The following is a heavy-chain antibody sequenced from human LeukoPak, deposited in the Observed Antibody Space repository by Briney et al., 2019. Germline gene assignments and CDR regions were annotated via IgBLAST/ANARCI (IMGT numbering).Heavy chain of an antibody. CDR2: VYSGGTT. D-gene: IGHD3-22*01. V-gene: IGHV3-53*01. CDR3: ARAVPHLNYFDSTGYYGDAFDV. CDR1: EFSVRTNY. Sequence: GGALRLSCAASEFSVRTNYMSWVREGPGKGLEWVSTVYSGGTTRYADSVRGRFTISRHNSKNTLHLQMSSLRVEHTAVYYCARAVPHLNYFDSTGYYGDAFDVWGQGAWVTVSS. J-gene: IGHJ3*01.